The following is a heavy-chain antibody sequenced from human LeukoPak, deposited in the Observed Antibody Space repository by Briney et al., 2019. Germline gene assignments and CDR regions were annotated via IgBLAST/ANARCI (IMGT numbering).Heavy chain of an antibody. CDR2: FDPEYGET. J-gene: IGHJ4*02. CDR3: ARVSRFGESNLDY. D-gene: IGHD3-10*01. CDR1: GYTLTELS. Sequence: ASVKVSCKVSGYTLTELSMHWVRQAPGKGLEWMGGFDPEYGETVYAQKFQGRVTMTTDTSTSTAYMELRSLRSDDTAVYYCARVSRFGESNLDYWGQGTLVTASS. V-gene: IGHV1-24*01.